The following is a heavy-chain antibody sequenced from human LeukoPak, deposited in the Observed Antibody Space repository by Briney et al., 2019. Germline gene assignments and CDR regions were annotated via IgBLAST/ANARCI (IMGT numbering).Heavy chain of an antibody. CDR2: IYYSGYT. J-gene: IGHJ3*02. CDR3: ARGDCGGGSCYHDAFDI. D-gene: IGHD2-15*01. V-gene: IGHV4-30-4*07. CDR1: AGSISSGGYS. Sequence: SVKLSLTSAVSAGSISSGGYSWSWIRQPPGKGLEWIGYIYYSGYTFYNPSLKSRVTISIDTSKNQFSLKLSSVTAADTAVYYCARGDCGGGSCYHDAFDIWGEGTMVTDS.